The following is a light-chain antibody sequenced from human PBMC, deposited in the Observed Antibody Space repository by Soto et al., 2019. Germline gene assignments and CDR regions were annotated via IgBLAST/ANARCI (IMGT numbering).Light chain of an antibody. CDR3: QQYNNWPPYT. CDR2: GAS. V-gene: IGKV3-15*01. J-gene: IGKJ2*01. CDR1: RSVSSN. Sequence: EIVMTQSPATLSVSPGERATPSCRASRSVSSNLAWYQQKPGQAPRLLMYGASTRATGIPARFSGSGSGTEFTLTISSLQSEDFAVYYCQQYNNWPPYTFGQGTKLEIK.